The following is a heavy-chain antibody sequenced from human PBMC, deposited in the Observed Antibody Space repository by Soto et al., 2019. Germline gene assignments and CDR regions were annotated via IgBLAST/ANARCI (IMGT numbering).Heavy chain of an antibody. Sequence: QITLKESGPTLVKPTQILTLTCTFSGFSLSTSGVGVGWIRQPPGKALEWLALIYWDDDKRYSPSLKSRLTLTKATSKNQVVLTMTNMDPVDTATYYCAHTRRGKRDRSGAPFGYWGQGTLVTVSS. D-gene: IGHD3-22*01. J-gene: IGHJ4*02. V-gene: IGHV2-5*02. CDR2: IYWDDDK. CDR3: AHTRRGKRDRSGAPFGY. CDR1: GFSLSTSGVG.